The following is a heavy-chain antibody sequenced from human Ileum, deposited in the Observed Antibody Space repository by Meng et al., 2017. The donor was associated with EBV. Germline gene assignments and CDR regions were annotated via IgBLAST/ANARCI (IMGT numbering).Heavy chain of an antibody. Sequence: QVQLQESGPGLVRPSETLSLTCNVSGGSLNSYYWTWIRQPPGKGLEWIGYIYYRGSTNYNPSLRSRVTISIDTSKNQFSLNLNSVTAADTAVYYCARDGGGGSGSYYRWFESWGQGTLVTVSS. CDR1: GGSLNSYY. J-gene: IGHJ5*01. CDR2: IYYRGST. CDR3: ARDGGGGSGSYYRWFES. D-gene: IGHD3-10*01. V-gene: IGHV4-59*12.